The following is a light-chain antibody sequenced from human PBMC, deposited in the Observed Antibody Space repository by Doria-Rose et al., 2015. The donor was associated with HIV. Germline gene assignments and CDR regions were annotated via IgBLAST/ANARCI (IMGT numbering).Light chain of an antibody. Sequence: TQSPETLSVSPGESATLSCRASQSVSTDLAWYQHKPGQAPRLLIWGASTRATGIPARFSSSGSGTEFTPTISSLQSEDFAIYFCHQYNNWPTFGQGTRLDIK. CDR1: QSVSTD. CDR2: GAS. CDR3: HQYNNWPT. J-gene: IGKJ5*01. V-gene: IGKV3-15*01.